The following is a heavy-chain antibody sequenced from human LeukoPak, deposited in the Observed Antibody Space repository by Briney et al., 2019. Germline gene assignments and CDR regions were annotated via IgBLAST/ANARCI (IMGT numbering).Heavy chain of an antibody. Sequence: ASVKVSCKASGGTFSSYAISWVRQAPGQGLEWMGGIIPIFGTANYAQKFQGRVTITADESTSTAYMELSSLRSEDTAVYYCARGRIVVVPAAIPGNYYYYMDVWGKGTTVTVSS. CDR1: GGTFSSYA. J-gene: IGHJ6*03. D-gene: IGHD2-2*02. CDR2: IIPIFGTA. V-gene: IGHV1-69*13. CDR3: ARGRIVVVPAAIPGNYYYYMDV.